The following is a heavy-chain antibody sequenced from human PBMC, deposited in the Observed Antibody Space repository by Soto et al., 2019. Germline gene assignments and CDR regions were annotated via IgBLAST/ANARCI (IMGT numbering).Heavy chain of an antibody. Sequence: GGSLRLSCAASGFTFSSYAMSWVRQAPGKGLEWVSAISGSGGSTYYADSVKGRFTISRDNSKNTLYLQMNSLRAEDTAVYYCAKRGEYFDWLQYFDYRGQGTLVTVSS. CDR3: AKRGEYFDWLQYFDY. CDR2: ISGSGGST. V-gene: IGHV3-23*01. D-gene: IGHD3-9*01. CDR1: GFTFSSYA. J-gene: IGHJ4*02.